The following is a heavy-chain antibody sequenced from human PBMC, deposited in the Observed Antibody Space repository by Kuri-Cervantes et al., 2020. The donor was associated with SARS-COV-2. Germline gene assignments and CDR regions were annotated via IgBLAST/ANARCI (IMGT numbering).Heavy chain of an antibody. CDR3: AREGTHLSSYYYIDV. V-gene: IGHV3-21*01. J-gene: IGHJ6*03. Sequence: GGSLTLPFTAFGFTFSSYSMNWVRQAPGKGLEWVSAISSTSTYINYVDSVKGRFTISRDDAKNSLYLQMSSLRAEDTAVYYCAREGTHLSSYYYIDVWGKGTTVTVSS. CDR2: ISSTSTYI. CDR1: GFTFSSYS. D-gene: IGHD2/OR15-2a*01.